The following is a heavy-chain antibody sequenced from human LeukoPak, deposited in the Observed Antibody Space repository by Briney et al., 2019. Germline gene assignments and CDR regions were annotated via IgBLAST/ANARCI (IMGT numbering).Heavy chain of an antibody. Sequence: ASVKVSCKASGYTFTSYGISWVRQAPGQGLEWMGWISAYNGDTNYAQKLQGRVTMTTDTSTSTAYMELRSLRSDDTAVYYCARAGTNIVVVVAATGDYFDYWGQGTPVTVSS. J-gene: IGHJ4*02. CDR3: ARAGTNIVVVVAATGDYFDY. D-gene: IGHD2-15*01. CDR1: GYTFTSYG. V-gene: IGHV1-18*01. CDR2: ISAYNGDT.